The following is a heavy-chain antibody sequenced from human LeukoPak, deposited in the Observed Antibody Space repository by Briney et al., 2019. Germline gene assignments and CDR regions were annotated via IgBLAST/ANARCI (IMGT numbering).Heavy chain of an antibody. CDR1: GGTFSSYA. CDR3: ARSTYYYDSSGYPSPGWFDP. CDR2: IIPIFGTA. J-gene: IGHJ5*02. V-gene: IGHV1-69*13. Sequence: SVKVSCKASGGTFSSYAISWVRQAPGQGLEWMGGIIPIFGTANYAQKFQGRVTITADESTSTAYMELSSLRSEDTAVYYCARSTYYYDSSGYPSPGWFDPWGQGTLVTVSS. D-gene: IGHD3-22*01.